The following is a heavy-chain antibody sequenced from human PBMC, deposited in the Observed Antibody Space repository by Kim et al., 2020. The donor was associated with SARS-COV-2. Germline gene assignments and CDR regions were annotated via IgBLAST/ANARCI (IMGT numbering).Heavy chain of an antibody. CDR3: VRGAVAGTNSFDY. Sequence: GGSLRLSCAASGFTFSSYAMHWVRQAPGKGLEWVAVISYDGSNKYYADSVKGRFTISRDNSKNTLYLQMNSLGAEDTAVYYCVRGAVAGTNSFDYWGQGTLVTVSS. CDR2: ISYDGSNK. J-gene: IGHJ4*02. CDR1: GFTFSSYA. D-gene: IGHD6-19*01. V-gene: IGHV3-30-3*01.